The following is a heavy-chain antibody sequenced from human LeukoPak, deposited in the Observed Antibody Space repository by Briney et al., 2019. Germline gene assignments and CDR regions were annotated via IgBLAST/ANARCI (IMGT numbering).Heavy chain of an antibody. CDR3: VRDFYVDY. CDR2: IKHDGTEK. Sequence: GGSLRLSCAASGFTFNFYWMNWVRQAPGKGLEWVANIKHDGTEKNYVDSVKGRFTIYRDNAENTLYLQMNSLRAEDTAVYYCVRDFYVDYWGQGAMVTVSS. V-gene: IGHV3-7*03. D-gene: IGHD2/OR15-2a*01. J-gene: IGHJ4*02. CDR1: GFTFNFYW.